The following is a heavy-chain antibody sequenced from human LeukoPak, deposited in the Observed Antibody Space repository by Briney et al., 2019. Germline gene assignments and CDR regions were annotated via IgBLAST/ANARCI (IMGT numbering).Heavy chain of an antibody. CDR3: AKTAHYNGNYFDY. J-gene: IGHJ4*02. CDR1: GFTFDDYA. D-gene: IGHD3-10*01. V-gene: IGHV3-43D*03. CDR2: ISWDGGST. Sequence: GGSLRLSCAASGFTFDDYAMHWVRQAPGKGLECVSLISWDGGSTYYADSVKGRFTISRDNSKNSLYLQMNSLRAEDTALYYCAKTAHYNGNYFDYWGQGTLVTVSS.